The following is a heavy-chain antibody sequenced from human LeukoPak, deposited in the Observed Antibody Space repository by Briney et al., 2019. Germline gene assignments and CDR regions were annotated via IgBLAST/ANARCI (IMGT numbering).Heavy chain of an antibody. CDR1: GFTFSSYA. D-gene: IGHD5-24*01. V-gene: IGHV3-23*01. CDR3: AKTRWQWTRKYFDF. J-gene: IGHJ4*02. Sequence: GGSLRLSCAASGFTFSSYAMSWVRQAPGKGLEWISTITVDDVTYYAASVKGRFTISRYNSRNTLSLQMTSLRAEDSAVYYCAKTRWQWTRKYFDFWGQGPLVTVST. CDR2: ITVDDVT.